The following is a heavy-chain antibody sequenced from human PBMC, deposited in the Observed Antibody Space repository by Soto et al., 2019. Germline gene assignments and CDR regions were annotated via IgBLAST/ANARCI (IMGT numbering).Heavy chain of an antibody. CDR2: IRYGGTT. CDR1: GGSVRSSNYY. V-gene: IGHV4-39*02. CDR3: ATGNIDFWSGYKYFYYGMDV. D-gene: IGHD3-3*01. Sequence: SETLSLTCTVSGGSVRSSNYYWAWIRQPPGQGLEWIGSIRYGGTTYSNPSLKSRPTISVDTSNNHISLRLSSVTAADTAIYYCATGNIDFWSGYKYFYYGMDVWGQGTTVTVSS. J-gene: IGHJ6*02.